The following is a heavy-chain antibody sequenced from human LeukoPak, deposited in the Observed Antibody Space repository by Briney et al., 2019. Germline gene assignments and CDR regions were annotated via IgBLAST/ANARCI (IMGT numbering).Heavy chain of an antibody. CDR1: GGSISSYY. J-gene: IGHJ5*02. D-gene: IGHD1-1*01. CDR2: IYYSGST. Sequence: PSETLSLTCTVSGGSISSYYWSWIRQPPGKGLEWIGYIYYSGSTNYNPSLKSRVTISVDTSKNQFSLKLSSVTAADTAVYYCARRLEPWGQGTLVTVSS. V-gene: IGHV4-59*08. CDR3: ARRLEP.